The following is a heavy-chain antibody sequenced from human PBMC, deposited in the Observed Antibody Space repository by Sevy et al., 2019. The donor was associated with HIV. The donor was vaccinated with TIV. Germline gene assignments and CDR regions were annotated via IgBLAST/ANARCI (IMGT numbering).Heavy chain of an antibody. V-gene: IGHV4-59*11. D-gene: IGHD3-10*01. CDR2: FYLSGSA. CDR1: GVSISSHF. CDR3: AREVHYYSSGFSAGMDV. J-gene: IGHJ6*02. Sequence: SETLSLTCSVSGVSISSHFWTWIRQPPGKGVEWLEYFYLSGSANYNPSLKSRVTISGDTSKNQFSLKLTSVTAADTAVYYCAREVHYYSSGFSAGMDVWGQGTTVTVSS.